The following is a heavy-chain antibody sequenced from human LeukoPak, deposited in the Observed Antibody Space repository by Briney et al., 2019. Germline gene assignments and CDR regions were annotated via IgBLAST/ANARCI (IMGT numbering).Heavy chain of an antibody. J-gene: IGHJ4*02. Sequence: GGSLRLSCATSGFTFSDYYMSWIRQAPGKGLEWVSYISSSGSPIYYADSVKGRFTISRDNAKNSLFLQMNSPRAEDTAVYYCARGSFLITFGGFIGWGQGTLVTVSS. V-gene: IGHV3-11*04. CDR1: GFTFSDYY. CDR3: ARGSFLITFGGFIG. D-gene: IGHD3-16*02. CDR2: ISSSGSPI.